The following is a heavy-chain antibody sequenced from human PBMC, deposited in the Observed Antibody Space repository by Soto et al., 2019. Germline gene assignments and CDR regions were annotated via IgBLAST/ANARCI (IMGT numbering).Heavy chain of an antibody. CDR3: GRIPRYSFPTSDPLDN. CDR2: VLPILGSI. Sequence: QVHLVQSGAELKQPGSSVTVSCKASGGTFNTYTFSWVRQVPGQGLEWMGSVLPILGSINYAPEFQGRLSISAYQSSTTVYMELSSLTSQDTATYYCGRIPRYSFPTSDPLDNWGQGTLVTVSS. V-gene: IGHV1-69*08. J-gene: IGHJ4*02. D-gene: IGHD3-16*02. CDR1: GGTFNTYT.